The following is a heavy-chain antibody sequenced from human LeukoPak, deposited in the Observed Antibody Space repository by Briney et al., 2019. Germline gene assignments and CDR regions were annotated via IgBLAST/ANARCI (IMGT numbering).Heavy chain of an antibody. CDR2: ISGSGGST. D-gene: IGHD3-3*01. CDR3: AKAPYYDFWSGYSDY. Sequence: AGGSLRLSCAASGFTFSSYAMSWVRQAPGKGLEWVSAISGSGGSTYYADSVKGRFTISRDNSKNTLYLQMNSLRAEDTAVYYCAKAPYYDFWSGYSDYWGQGTLVTVSS. V-gene: IGHV3-23*01. CDR1: GFTFSSYA. J-gene: IGHJ4*02.